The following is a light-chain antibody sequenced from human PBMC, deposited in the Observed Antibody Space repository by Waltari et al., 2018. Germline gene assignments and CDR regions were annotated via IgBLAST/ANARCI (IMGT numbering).Light chain of an antibody. V-gene: IGKV3-15*01. CDR3: QKYGTLPAT. J-gene: IGKJ1*01. CDR2: CAS. CDR1: QSVSSN. Sequence: EKVMTQSPATLSVSPGERATLSCRASQSVSSNLAWYQQKPGQAPRLLIYCASTRATGISARFSGSGSGTEFTLTISRLEPEDFAVYFCQKYGTLPATLGQGTKVEIK.